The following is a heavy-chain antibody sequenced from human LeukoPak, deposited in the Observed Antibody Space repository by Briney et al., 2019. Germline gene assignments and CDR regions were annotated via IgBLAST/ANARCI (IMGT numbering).Heavy chain of an antibody. CDR1: GFTFSSYG. D-gene: IGHD6-19*01. CDR3: AKLAEQWLVREAFDI. Sequence: QSGGSLRLSCAASGFTFSSYGMHWVRQAPGKGLEWVAVISYDGSNKYYADSGKGRFTISRDNSKNTLYLQMNSLRAEDTAVYYCAKLAEQWLVREAFDIWGQGTMVTVSS. J-gene: IGHJ3*02. V-gene: IGHV3-30*18. CDR2: ISYDGSNK.